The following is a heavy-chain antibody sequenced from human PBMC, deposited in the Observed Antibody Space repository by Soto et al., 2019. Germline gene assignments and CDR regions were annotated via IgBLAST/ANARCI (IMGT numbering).Heavy chain of an antibody. D-gene: IGHD3-16*01. Sequence: QVQLVESGGGVVQPGRSLRLSCAASGFTFSSYGMHWVRQAPGKGLEWVAVIWYDGSNKYYADSVKGRFTISRDNSNSTLYLQMNSLRAEDTAVYYCARGRPITFGEYYFHYWGQGTLVTVSS. CDR2: IWYDGSNK. V-gene: IGHV3-33*01. J-gene: IGHJ4*02. CDR3: ARGRPITFGEYYFHY. CDR1: GFTFSSYG.